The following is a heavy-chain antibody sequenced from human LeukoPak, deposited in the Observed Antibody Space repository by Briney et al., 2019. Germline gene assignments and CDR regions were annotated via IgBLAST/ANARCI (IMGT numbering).Heavy chain of an antibody. CDR2: VYMGGTT. CDR3: ARGLLRDGYTYTYSFDY. V-gene: IGHV3-66*01. J-gene: IGHJ4*02. D-gene: IGHD5-18*01. Sequence: GGSLRLSCAASGFTVSTNYMNWVRQAPGKGREWVSIVYMGGTTYYADSVKGRFTISRDSTKNTIYLQMNTMRAEDTAVYYCARGLLRDGYTYTYSFDYWGQGTLVTVSS. CDR1: GFTVSTNY.